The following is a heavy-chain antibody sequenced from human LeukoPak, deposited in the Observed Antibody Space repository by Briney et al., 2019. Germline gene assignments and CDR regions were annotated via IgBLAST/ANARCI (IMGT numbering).Heavy chain of an antibody. CDR1: GFTFSTYS. V-gene: IGHV3-21*01. CDR2: ISSSSAYI. Sequence: PGGSLRLSCAASGFTFSTYSMNWVRQAPGKGLEWLSSISSSSAYIYYADSVKGRFTISRDNAKNSLYLQMNSLRAEDTAVYYCARDLADYGDYLPPVWGKGTTVTVSS. CDR3: ARDLADYGDYLPPV. J-gene: IGHJ6*04. D-gene: IGHD4-17*01.